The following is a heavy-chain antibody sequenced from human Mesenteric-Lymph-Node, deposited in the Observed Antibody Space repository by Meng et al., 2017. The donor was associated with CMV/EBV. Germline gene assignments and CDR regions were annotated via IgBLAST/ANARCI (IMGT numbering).Heavy chain of an antibody. J-gene: IGHJ6*02. D-gene: IGHD2/OR15-2a*01. CDR1: GFIFDDYG. CDR3: ATQGGFGNSSYLKDYYGMGV. Sequence: GGSLRLSCAASGFIFDDYGMNWVRQAPGKGLEWVSGIHWNGGFTSYADSVKGRFTISRDNAKNSLYLQMNSLRVEDTAVYFCATQGGFGNSSYLKDYYGMGVWGQGTTVTVSS. CDR2: IHWNGGFT. V-gene: IGHV3-20*04.